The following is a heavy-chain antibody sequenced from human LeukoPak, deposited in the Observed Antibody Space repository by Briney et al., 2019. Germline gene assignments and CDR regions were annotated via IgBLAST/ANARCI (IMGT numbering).Heavy chain of an antibody. CDR3: ARAPELNSSGYTVQGDY. J-gene: IGHJ4*02. D-gene: IGHD3-22*01. Sequence: PGASVKVSCKASGDTFSIYAISWVRQAPGQGLEWVGRVIPILGIANYAQKFEGRVTITADKSTSTAYMALSSLRSEDTAVYYCARAPELNSSGYTVQGDYWGQGTLVTVPS. V-gene: IGHV1-69*04. CDR2: VIPILGIA. CDR1: GDTFSIYA.